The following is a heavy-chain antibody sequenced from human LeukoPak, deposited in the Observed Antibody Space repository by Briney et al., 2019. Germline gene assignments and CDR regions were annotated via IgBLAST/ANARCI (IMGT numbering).Heavy chain of an antibody. CDR3: AKGTKPVMTIPDY. D-gene: IGHD1/OR15-1a*01. CDR1: GLTFSSHW. V-gene: IGHV3-74*01. CDR2: ITNDGSST. Sequence: GGSLRLSCAASGLTFSSHWMHWVRQAPGKGLVWVSRITNDGSSTTYADSVKGRFTISRDNAKNSLFLQMNSLRAEDTAMYYCAKGTKPVMTIPDYWGQGILVTVSS. J-gene: IGHJ4*02.